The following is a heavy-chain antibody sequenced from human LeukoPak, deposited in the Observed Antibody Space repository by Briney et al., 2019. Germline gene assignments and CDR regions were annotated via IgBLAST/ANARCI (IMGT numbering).Heavy chain of an antibody. J-gene: IGHJ4*02. CDR1: GFTFSSYS. D-gene: IGHD3-10*01. V-gene: IGHV3-21*04. Sequence: GGSLRLSCAASGFTFSSYSMNWVRQAPGKGLEWVSSISSSSSYIYYADSVKGRFTIFRDNSKNTLYLQMNSLRADDTALYYCAKDSRGTYLGYFDYWGQGTLVTVSS. CDR3: AKDSRGTYLGYFDY. CDR2: ISSSSSYI.